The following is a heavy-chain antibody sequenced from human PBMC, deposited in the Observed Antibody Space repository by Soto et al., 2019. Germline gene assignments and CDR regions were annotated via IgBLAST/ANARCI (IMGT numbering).Heavy chain of an antibody. CDR1: GFSLSTSGVG. Sequence: QITLKESGPTLVKPTQTLTLTCTFSGFSLSTSGVGVGWIRQPPGKALEWLAFIYWDDDKRYSPSLKTRLTITKDTSKNQFVLTLTNMDPVDTATYYCAHSRLVGATIRYFDYWGQGTLVTVSS. CDR2: IYWDDDK. D-gene: IGHD1-26*01. CDR3: AHSRLVGATIRYFDY. V-gene: IGHV2-5*02. J-gene: IGHJ4*02.